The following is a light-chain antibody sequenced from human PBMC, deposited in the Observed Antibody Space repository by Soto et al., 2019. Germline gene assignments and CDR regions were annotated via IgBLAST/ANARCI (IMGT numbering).Light chain of an antibody. J-gene: IGLJ1*01. Sequence: QSALTQPPSASGSPGQSVTISCTGTSSDVGGYNYVSWYQQHPGKAPKLMIYEVSKRPSGVSNRFSGSKSGTAASLTISGLQTEEEADYFCFSFTTDWTHVFGTGTKVTVL. CDR3: FSFTTDWTHV. CDR2: EVS. CDR1: SSDVGGYNY. V-gene: IGLV2-14*01.